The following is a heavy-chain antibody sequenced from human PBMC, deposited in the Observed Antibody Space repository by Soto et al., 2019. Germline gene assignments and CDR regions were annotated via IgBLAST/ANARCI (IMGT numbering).Heavy chain of an antibody. V-gene: IGHV4-4*02. CDR1: GDSLSSSNW. CDR3: ATTVIIPDLVDS. D-gene: IGHD4-17*01. J-gene: IGHJ4*02. Sequence: SETLSLTCAVSGDSLSSSNWWTWVRQLPGKGLEWIGEIYHSGSTNYNPSLKSRVTISVDTSKNQFSLKLTSVTAADTAVYYCATTVIIPDLVDSWGQGTQVTVSS. CDR2: IYHSGST.